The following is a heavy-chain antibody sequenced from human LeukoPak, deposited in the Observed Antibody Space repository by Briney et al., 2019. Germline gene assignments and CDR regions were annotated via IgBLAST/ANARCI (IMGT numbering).Heavy chain of an antibody. CDR3: AKRLKRNYYYHYAMDV. D-gene: IGHD3-22*01. V-gene: IGHV3-23*01. CDR2: IDDSGVIR. CDR1: GFTFSSYW. Sequence: GGSLRLSCAASGFTFSSYWMSWVRQAPGKGLEWVSRIDDSGVIRSYADSVKGRFTISRDNSKMTLTLQMNSLRAEDTAVYYCAKRLKRNYYYHYAMDVWGQGTTVTVSS. J-gene: IGHJ6*02.